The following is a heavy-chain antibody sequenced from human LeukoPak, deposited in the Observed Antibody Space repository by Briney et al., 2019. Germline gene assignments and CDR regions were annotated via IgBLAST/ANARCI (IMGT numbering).Heavy chain of an antibody. CDR3: AREGGYYDSGGYYRIDF. D-gene: IGHD3-22*01. J-gene: IGHJ4*02. Sequence: NPSETLSLTCTVSGGSINAYYWSWIRQPPGKGLEWIGYVYHSGSTNYNPSLKSQVTMSVDTSNNQFSLKLSSVTAADTAMYYCAREGGYYDSGGYYRIDFWGQGTLVTVSS. CDR2: VYHSGST. CDR1: GGSINAYY. V-gene: IGHV4-59*01.